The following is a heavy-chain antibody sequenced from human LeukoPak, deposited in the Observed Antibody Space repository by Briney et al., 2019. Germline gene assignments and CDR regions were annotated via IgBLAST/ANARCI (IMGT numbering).Heavy chain of an antibody. CDR3: ATHTISGVVTYASLI. V-gene: IGHV1-24*01. CDR2: FDPEDGET. D-gene: IGHD3-3*01. CDR1: GYTGIELS. Sequence: SVTVSCKLSGYTGIELSMHWVRQVPGKGLEWMGGFDPEDGETKYAQKFQGRVTMTEDTSTDTAYMELSRLTSADTAVYYCATHTISGVVTYASLIWGRGTLVTVSS. J-gene: IGHJ3*02.